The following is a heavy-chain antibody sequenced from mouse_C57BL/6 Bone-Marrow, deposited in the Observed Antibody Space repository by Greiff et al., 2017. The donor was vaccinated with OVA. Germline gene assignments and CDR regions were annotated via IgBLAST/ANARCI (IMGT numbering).Heavy chain of an antibody. CDR3: AIATVVGGRYFDV. J-gene: IGHJ1*03. D-gene: IGHD1-1*01. Sequence: EVQLQQSGPELVKPGDSVKISCKASGYSFTGYFMNWVMQSHGKSLEWIGRINPYNGDTFYNQKFKGKATLTVDKSSSTAYMQLSSLTSEDSAVYYCAIATVVGGRYFDVWGTGTTVTVSS. CDR1: GYSFTGYF. V-gene: IGHV1-20*01. CDR2: INPYNGDT.